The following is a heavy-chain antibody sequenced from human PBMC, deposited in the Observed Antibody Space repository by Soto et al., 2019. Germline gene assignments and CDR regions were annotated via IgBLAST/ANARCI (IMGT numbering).Heavy chain of an antibody. Sequence: SVKVSCKASGGTFSSYAISWVRQAPGQGLEWMGGIIPIFGTANYAQKFQGRVTITADESTSTAYMELSSLRSEDTAVYYCARGGKYYYDSSGYANYWGQGTLVTVSS. J-gene: IGHJ4*02. V-gene: IGHV1-69*13. CDR2: IIPIFGTA. CDR3: ARGGKYYYDSSGYANY. D-gene: IGHD3-22*01. CDR1: GGTFSSYA.